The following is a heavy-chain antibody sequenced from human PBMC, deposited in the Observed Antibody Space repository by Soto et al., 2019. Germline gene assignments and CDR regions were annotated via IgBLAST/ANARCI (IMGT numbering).Heavy chain of an antibody. CDR3: ARWYSSSWYYYYGMDV. V-gene: IGHV1-3*01. J-gene: IGHJ6*02. D-gene: IGHD6-13*01. CDR2: INAGNGNT. Sequence: GASVKVSCKASGYTFTSYAMHWVRQAPGQRLEWMGWINAGNGNTKYSQKFQGRVTITRDTSASTAYMELSSLRSEDTAVYYCARWYSSSWYYYYGMDVWGQGTTVTVSS. CDR1: GYTFTSYA.